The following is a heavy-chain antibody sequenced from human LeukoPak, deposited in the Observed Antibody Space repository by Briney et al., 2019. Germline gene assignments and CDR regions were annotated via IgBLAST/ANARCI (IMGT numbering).Heavy chain of an antibody. CDR2: ISSSSSYI. J-gene: IGHJ4*02. CDR1: GFTFSSYS. Sequence: GGSLRLSCAASGFTFSSYSMNWVRQAPGKGLEWVSSISSSSSYIYYADSVKGRFTISRDNAKNSLYPQMNSLRAEDTAVYYCGSYEEPAMVGFYYCGQGTLNTLSS. CDR3: GSYEEPAMVGFYY. V-gene: IGHV3-21*01. D-gene: IGHD5-18*01.